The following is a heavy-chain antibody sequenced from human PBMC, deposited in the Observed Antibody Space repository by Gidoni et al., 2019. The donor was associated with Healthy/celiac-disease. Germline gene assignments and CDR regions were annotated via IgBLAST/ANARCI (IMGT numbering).Heavy chain of an antibody. J-gene: IGHJ4*02. V-gene: IGHV3-7*03. CDR3: ARDMTVTMVRGAPLSN. CDR1: GFTFSSYW. Sequence: EVQLVESGGGLVQPGGSLRLSCAASGFTFSSYWMSWVRQAPGKGLEWVANIKQDGSEKYYVDSVKGRFTISRDNAKNSLYLQMNSLRAEDTAVYYCARDMTVTMVRGAPLSNWGQGTLVTVSS. CDR2: IKQDGSEK. D-gene: IGHD3-10*01.